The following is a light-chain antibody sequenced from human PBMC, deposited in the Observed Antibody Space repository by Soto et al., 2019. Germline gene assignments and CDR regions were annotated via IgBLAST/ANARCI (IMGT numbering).Light chain of an antibody. J-gene: IGKJ1*01. Sequence: DVVMTQSPLSLPVTLGQPASISCRSSQSLVYSDGNTYLNWFQQRPGQSPRRLIYRVSNRDSGVPDRFSGSGSGTDSTLKISRVEAEDVGLYYCMQSTHWPRTFGQGTKVEI. CDR3: MQSTHWPRT. CDR2: RVS. V-gene: IGKV2-30*01. CDR1: QSLVYSDGNTY.